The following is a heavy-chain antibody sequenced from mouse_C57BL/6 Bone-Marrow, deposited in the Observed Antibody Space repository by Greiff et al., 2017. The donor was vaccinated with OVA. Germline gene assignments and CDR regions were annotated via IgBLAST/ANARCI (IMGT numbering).Heavy chain of an antibody. J-gene: IGHJ3*01. CDR2: IGPEDGAN. D-gene: IGHD1-1*01. Sequence: VQLQQSGAELVKPGASVKLSCTASGFNIKDYYMHWVQQRTEQGLEWIGRIGPEDGANKYAPQFPGQATITADTSSHTAYLQISSLTSEDTAVYYCDRFYYYGSRGAWFAYWGQGTLVTVSA. CDR3: DRFYYYGSRGAWFAY. V-gene: IGHV14-2*01. CDR1: GFNIKDYY.